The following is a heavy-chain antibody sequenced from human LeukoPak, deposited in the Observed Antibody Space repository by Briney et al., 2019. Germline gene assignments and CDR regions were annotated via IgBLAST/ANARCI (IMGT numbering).Heavy chain of an antibody. Sequence: ASVKVSCKASGGTFSSYAISWVRQAPGQGLEWMGGIIPIFGTANYAQKFQGRVTITADESTSTAYMELSSLRSEDTAVYYCAKAPPGASGWLKWFDPWGQGTLVTVSS. J-gene: IGHJ5*02. CDR2: IIPIFGTA. CDR1: GGTFSSYA. D-gene: IGHD6-19*01. CDR3: AKAPPGASGWLKWFDP. V-gene: IGHV1-69*01.